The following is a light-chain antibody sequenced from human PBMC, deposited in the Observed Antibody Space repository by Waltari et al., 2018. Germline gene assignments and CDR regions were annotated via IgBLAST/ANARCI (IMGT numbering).Light chain of an antibody. CDR1: QTVRTTY. CDR3: QQYDSSPLT. V-gene: IGKV3-20*01. J-gene: IGKJ4*02. CDR2: GAS. Sequence: EIVLTQSPGTLSLSPGERATLSCRASQTVRTTYLAWYQQKPGQAPTLLMYGASSRATGIPDRFSGSGSGTDFSLTISSLEPEDFAVYYCQQYDSSPLTFGGGTKVEIK.